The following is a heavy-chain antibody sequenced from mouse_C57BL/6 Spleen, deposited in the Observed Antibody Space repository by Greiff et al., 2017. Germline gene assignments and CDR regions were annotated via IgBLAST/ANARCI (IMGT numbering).Heavy chain of an antibody. J-gene: IGHJ3*01. CDR1: GYTFTDYY. Sequence: EVKLQQSGPELVKPGASVKISCKASGYTFTDYYMNWVKQSHGKSLEWIGDINPNNGGTSYNQKFKGKATLTVDKSSSTAYMELRSLTSEDSAVYYCAEGLGGFAYWGQGTLVTVAA. CDR3: AEGLGGFAY. CDR2: INPNNGGT. D-gene: IGHD3-3*01. V-gene: IGHV1-26*01.